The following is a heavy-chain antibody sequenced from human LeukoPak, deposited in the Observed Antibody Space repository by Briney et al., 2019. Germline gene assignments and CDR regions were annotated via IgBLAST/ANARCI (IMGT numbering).Heavy chain of an antibody. D-gene: IGHD5-12*01. Sequence: GGSLRLSCAASGFTFSGSAMHWVRQASGKGLEWVGRIRSKANSYATAYAASVKGRFTISRDDSKNTAYLQMNSLKTEDTAVYYCTRPPSRGYSGYDTNYYYYMDVWGKGTTVTVSS. J-gene: IGHJ6*03. CDR3: TRPPSRGYSGYDTNYYYYMDV. CDR2: IRSKANSYAT. CDR1: GFTFSGSA. V-gene: IGHV3-73*01.